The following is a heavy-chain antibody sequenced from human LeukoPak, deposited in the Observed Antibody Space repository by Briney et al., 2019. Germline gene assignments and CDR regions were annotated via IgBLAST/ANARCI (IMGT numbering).Heavy chain of an antibody. V-gene: IGHV3-21*01. CDR3: GRVGGRSKAAKGDAFDI. J-gene: IGHJ3*02. CDR2: ISSGSTYM. Sequence: GGSLRLSCAASGFTFSSYSMNWVRQAPGKGLEWVSSISSGSTYMYYADSVKGRFTISRDNAQNSMYPQMNSLRAEDTAVYYCGRVGGRSKAAKGDAFDIWGQGTMVTVSS. CDR1: GFTFSSYS. D-gene: IGHD6-6*01.